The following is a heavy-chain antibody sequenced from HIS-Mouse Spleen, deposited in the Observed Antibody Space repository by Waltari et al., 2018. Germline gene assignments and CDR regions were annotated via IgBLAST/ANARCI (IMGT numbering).Heavy chain of an antibody. D-gene: IGHD4-17*01. V-gene: IGHV4-34*01. CDR1: GGSFSGYY. CDR3: ARGRSPATVTIGYYFDY. CDR2: IKHSGSN. Sequence: QVQLQQWGAGLLKPSETLSLTCAVYGGSFSGYYWSWIRQPPGKGLEWIGEIKHSGSNHYNPSLKSRVTISVDTSKNQFSLKLSSVTAADTAVYYCARGRSPATVTIGYYFDYWGQGTLVTVSS. J-gene: IGHJ4*02.